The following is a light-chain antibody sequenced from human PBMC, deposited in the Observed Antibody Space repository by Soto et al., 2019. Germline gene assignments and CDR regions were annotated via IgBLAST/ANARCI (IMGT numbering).Light chain of an antibody. Sequence: QSVLTQPASVSGSPGQSITISCTGTGSDIGAYNTVAWYQQHPRRVPKLMIYEVTNRPSGISNRFSGSKSGNTASLTISGLQAEDEGDYYCQSYDSSLSGSDVFGTGTKVTVL. CDR1: GSDIGAYNT. CDR3: QSYDSSLSGSDV. V-gene: IGLV2-14*01. CDR2: EVT. J-gene: IGLJ1*01.